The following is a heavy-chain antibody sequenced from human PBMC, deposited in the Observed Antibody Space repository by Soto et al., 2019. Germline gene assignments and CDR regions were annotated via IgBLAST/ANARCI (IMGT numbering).Heavy chain of an antibody. V-gene: IGHV4-4*07. D-gene: IGHD3-10*01. J-gene: IGHJ4*02. Sequence: LSLTCSVSGGSINSYWWSWIRQPAGKGLEWIGRVYSSGTTDYNPSLNSRATMSVETSKNQFSLKLSSVTAADTAVYYCARDIGSYAYGEGYWGQGIQVTVSS. CDR3: ARDIGSYAYGEGY. CDR2: VYSSGTT. CDR1: GGSINSYW.